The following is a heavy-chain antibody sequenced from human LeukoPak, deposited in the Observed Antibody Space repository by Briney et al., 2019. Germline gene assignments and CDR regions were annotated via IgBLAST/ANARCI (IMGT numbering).Heavy chain of an antibody. CDR1: GGTFSSYA. CDR2: IIPIFGTA. D-gene: IGHD2-21*01. Sequence: SVKVSCKVSGGTFSSYAISGVRRAPGQGLEWVGGIIPIFGTANYAQKFQGRVTITTPESTSTAYMELSRQRSEATAVYYCARTVDHIVVVIAITHYYYYMDVWGKGTTVTVSS. CDR3: ARTVDHIVVVIAITHYYYYMDV. V-gene: IGHV1-69*05. J-gene: IGHJ6*03.